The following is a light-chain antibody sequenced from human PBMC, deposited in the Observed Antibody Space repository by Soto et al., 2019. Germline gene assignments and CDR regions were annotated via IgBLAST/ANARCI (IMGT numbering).Light chain of an antibody. CDR1: HDIKKY. Sequence: DIQMTQSPSSLSASVGDRVTITCQASHDIKKYLNWYQQKAHKVPKLLIHDASTLASGVPSRFTGSGSETEFILTINNLEPEDVATYYCQQFDDLPLTFGGGTKVDI. V-gene: IGKV1-33*01. J-gene: IGKJ4*01. CDR3: QQFDDLPLT. CDR2: DAS.